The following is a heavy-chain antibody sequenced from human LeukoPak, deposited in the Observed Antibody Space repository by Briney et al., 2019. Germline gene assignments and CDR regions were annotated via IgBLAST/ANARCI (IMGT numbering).Heavy chain of an antibody. CDR1: RFTFSSYA. D-gene: IGHD5-18*01. V-gene: IGHV3-64D*06. CDR2: ISSNGGST. J-gene: IGHJ4*02. Sequence: GGSLRLSCSASRFTFSSYAMHWVRQAPEKGLEYVSAISSNGGSTYYADSVKGRFTISRDNSKNTLYLQMSSLRAEDTAVYYCVKVDTAMAFDYWGQGTLVTVSS. CDR3: VKVDTAMAFDY.